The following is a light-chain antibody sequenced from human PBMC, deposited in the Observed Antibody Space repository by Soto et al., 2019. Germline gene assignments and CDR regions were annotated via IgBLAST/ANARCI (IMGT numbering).Light chain of an antibody. Sequence: EIVMTQSPLSLPVTPGEPASISCRSSQSLLHSNGYNYLDWYLQKPGQSPQLLIYLGSNRASGVPDRFSGSGSGTDFTLKISRVEAEDVGVYYCMQVLQTPLTFGGGTRLEI. CDR2: LGS. J-gene: IGKJ5*01. V-gene: IGKV2-28*01. CDR1: QSLLHSNGYNY. CDR3: MQVLQTPLT.